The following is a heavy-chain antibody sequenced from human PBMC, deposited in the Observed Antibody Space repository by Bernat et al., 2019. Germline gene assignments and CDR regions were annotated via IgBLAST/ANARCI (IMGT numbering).Heavy chain of an antibody. CDR1: GFTFSSYD. CDR3: ARESLAHGMDV. CDR2: VSYDGSNE. Sequence: QVQLVESGGGVVQPGRSLRLSCAASGFTFSSYDMHWVRQAPGKGLEWVAVVSYDGSNEYYADSVKGQFTISRDNSKNTLYLQMNSLRAEDTAVYYCARESLAHGMDVWGQGTTVTVSS. V-gene: IGHV3-30*03. D-gene: IGHD6-6*01. J-gene: IGHJ6*02.